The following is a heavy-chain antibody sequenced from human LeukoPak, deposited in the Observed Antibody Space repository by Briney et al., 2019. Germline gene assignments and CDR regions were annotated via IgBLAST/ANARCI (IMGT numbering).Heavy chain of an antibody. Sequence: SETLSLTCTVSGGSISSYYWSWIRQPPGKGLEWIGYIYYSGSTNYNPPLKSRVTISVDTSKNQFSLKLSSVTAADTAVYYCARGIVGATSPFDYWGQGTLVTVSS. CDR3: ARGIVGATSPFDY. CDR1: GGSISSYY. J-gene: IGHJ4*02. V-gene: IGHV4-59*08. CDR2: IYYSGST. D-gene: IGHD1-26*01.